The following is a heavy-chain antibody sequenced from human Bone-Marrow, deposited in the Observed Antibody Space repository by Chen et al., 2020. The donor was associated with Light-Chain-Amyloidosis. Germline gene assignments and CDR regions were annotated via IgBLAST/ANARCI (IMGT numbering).Heavy chain of an antibody. Sequence: QVQLVQSGAEVKKPGSSVTVSRQASGGTFSSYAISWVRQAPGQGLEWMGGIIPIFGTANYAQKLQGRVRIAADEATSTAYREVSSLRCEDTAVYGGARGRLQYSSGWPFDCWGQGTLVTVSS. D-gene: IGHD6-19*01. V-gene: IGHV1-69*01. J-gene: IGHJ4*02. CDR1: GGTFSSYA. CDR2: IIPIFGTA. CDR3: ARGRLQYSSGWPFDC.